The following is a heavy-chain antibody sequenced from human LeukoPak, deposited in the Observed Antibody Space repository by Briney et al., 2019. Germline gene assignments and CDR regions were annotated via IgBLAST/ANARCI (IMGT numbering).Heavy chain of an antibody. CDR2: FDPEDGET. CDR1: GYTLTELS. D-gene: IGHD3-10*01. Sequence: ASVKVSCKVSGYTLTELSMHWARQAPGKGLEWMGGFDPEDGETIYAQKFQGRVTMTEDTSTDTAYMELSSLRSEDTAVYYCATESSFLRGVIRDLNWFDPWGQGTLVTVSS. CDR3: ATESSFLRGVIRDLNWFDP. V-gene: IGHV1-24*01. J-gene: IGHJ5*02.